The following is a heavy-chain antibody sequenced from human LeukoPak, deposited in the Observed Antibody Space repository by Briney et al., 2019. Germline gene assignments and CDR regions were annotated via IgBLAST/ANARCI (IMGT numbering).Heavy chain of an antibody. J-gene: IGHJ3*02. CDR1: RYTLTGYY. Sequence: GASVKVSCKASRYTLTGYYIHWLRPAPGEGLEWMGWINPNSGGTNYAQKFQGRVTMTRDSSISTGYMELSSLTSDGTAVYYCARGSTVPATIRRAFDIWGQGTMVTVSS. D-gene: IGHD2-2*01. CDR3: ARGSTVPATIRRAFDI. V-gene: IGHV1-2*02. CDR2: INPNSGGT.